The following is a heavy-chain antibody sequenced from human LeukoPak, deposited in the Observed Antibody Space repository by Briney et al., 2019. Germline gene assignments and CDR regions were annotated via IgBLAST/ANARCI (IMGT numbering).Heavy chain of an antibody. V-gene: IGHV3-21*01. D-gene: IGHD2-2*01. J-gene: IGHJ4*02. CDR1: GFTFSSYS. CDR2: ISSSSSYI. Sequence: GGSLRLSCAASGFTFSSYSMNWVRQAPGKGLEWVSSISSSSSYIYYADSVKGRFTISRDNAKNSLYLQMNSLRAEDTAVYYCARDRGYCSSTSCYFGGGYFDYWGQGTLVTVSP. CDR3: ARDRGYCSSTSCYFGGGYFDY.